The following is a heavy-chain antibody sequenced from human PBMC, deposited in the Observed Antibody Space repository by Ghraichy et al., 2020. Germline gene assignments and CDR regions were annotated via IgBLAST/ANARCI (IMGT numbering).Heavy chain of an antibody. V-gene: IGHV4-59*01. CDR1: GGSISSYY. CDR3: AGTRGSYGYYYYGMDV. Sequence: SETLSLTCTVSGGSISSYYWSWIRQPPGKGLEWIGYIYYSGSTNYNPSLKSRVTISVDTSKNQFSLKLSSVTAADTAVYYCAGTRGSYGYYYYGMDVWGQGTTVTVSS. J-gene: IGHJ6*02. CDR2: IYYSGST. D-gene: IGHD1-26*01.